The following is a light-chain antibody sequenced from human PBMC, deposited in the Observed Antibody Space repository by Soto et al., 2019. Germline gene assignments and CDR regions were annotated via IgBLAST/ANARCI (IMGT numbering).Light chain of an antibody. CDR1: QIVISNH. CDR2: GAS. J-gene: IGKJ4*01. Sequence: EKVLTQSPGTLSLSPGERATLSCRASQIVISNHLAWYQQKPGQAPRLLISGASTRATGIPARFSSSGSGTDFTLTISXLEPEDFAVHYCQQYGISLTFGGGTKVDIK. CDR3: QQYGISLT. V-gene: IGKV3-20*01.